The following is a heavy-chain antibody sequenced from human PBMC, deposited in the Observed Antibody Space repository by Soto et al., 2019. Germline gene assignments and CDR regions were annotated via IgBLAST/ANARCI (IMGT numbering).Heavy chain of an antibody. V-gene: IGHV3-30*18. Sequence: GGSLRLSCAASGFTFSSHGMHWVRQAPGKGLEWVAVISYDGSNKYYADSVKGRFTISRDNSKNTLYLQMNSLRAKDTAVYYCAKGNYDFWSGYPPNYGMDVWGQGTTVTVSS. J-gene: IGHJ6*02. CDR3: AKGNYDFWSGYPPNYGMDV. CDR1: GFTFSSHG. D-gene: IGHD3-3*01. CDR2: ISYDGSNK.